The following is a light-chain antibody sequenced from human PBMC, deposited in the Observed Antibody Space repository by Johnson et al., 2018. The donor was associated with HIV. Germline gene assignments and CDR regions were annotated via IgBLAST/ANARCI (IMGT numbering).Light chain of an antibody. CDR1: SSNIGSNY. J-gene: IGLJ1*01. Sequence: QSVLTQRPSVSAAPGQKVTISCSGSSSNIGSNYVSWYQQLPGTAPKLLIYDNNKRPSGIPDRFSGSKSGPSATLGITGLQTGDEADYYCGTWDSSLSAFYVFGTGTKVTVL. CDR2: DNN. V-gene: IGLV1-51*01. CDR3: GTWDSSLSAFYV.